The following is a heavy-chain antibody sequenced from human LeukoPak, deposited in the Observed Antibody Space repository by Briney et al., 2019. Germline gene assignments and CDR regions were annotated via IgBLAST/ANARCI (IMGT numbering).Heavy chain of an antibody. J-gene: IGHJ6*02. Sequence: SETLSLTCTVSGGSISSYYWSWIRQPPGKGLEWIGYVYYSGSTNYNPSLKSRVTISVDTSRNQFSLKLSSVTAADTAVYYCARHKEGYGLDVWGQGTTVTVSS. CDR3: ARHKEGYGLDV. CDR1: GGSISSYY. V-gene: IGHV4-59*08. CDR2: VYYSGST.